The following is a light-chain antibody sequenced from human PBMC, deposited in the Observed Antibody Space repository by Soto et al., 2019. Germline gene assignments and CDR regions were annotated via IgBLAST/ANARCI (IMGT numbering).Light chain of an antibody. CDR3: QQYGSSPLLT. CDR1: PSVSSSY. Sequence: EIVLTQSPGTLSLSPGERATLSCRASPSVSSSYLAWYQQKPGQAPRLLIYGASSRATGIPDRFSGSGSGTDFTLTISRLEPEDLAVYYCQQYGSSPLLTFGGGTKVEIK. V-gene: IGKV3-20*01. J-gene: IGKJ4*01. CDR2: GAS.